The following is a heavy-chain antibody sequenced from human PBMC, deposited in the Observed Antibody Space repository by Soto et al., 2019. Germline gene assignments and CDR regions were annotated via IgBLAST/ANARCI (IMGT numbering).Heavy chain of an antibody. CDR1: NGSIVNYY. CDR2: IYYSGST. CDR3: ASRFTAATNTEDGFDI. D-gene: IGHD4-17*01. J-gene: IGHJ3*02. V-gene: IGHV4-59*01. Sequence: QVQLQESGPGLVKPSETLSLTCTVSNGSIVNYYWSWIRQPRGKGLEWLGFIYYSGSTNYTPSLRSRVSLSGDLSTTQHSLRLTPVTAADTAVYFCASRFTAATNTEDGFDIWGQGTRVTVSS.